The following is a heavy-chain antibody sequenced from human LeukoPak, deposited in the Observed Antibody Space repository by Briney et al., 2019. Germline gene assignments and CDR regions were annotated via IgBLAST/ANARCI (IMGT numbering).Heavy chain of an antibody. D-gene: IGHD5-12*01. CDR2: ISWNSGSI. CDR1: GFTFDDYA. Sequence: PGGSLRLSCAASGFTFDDYAMHRVRQAPGKGLEWVSGISWNSGSIGYADSVKGRFTISRDNAKNSLYLQMNSLRAEDMALYYCAKDSSGYDSGAFDIWGQGTMVTVSS. CDR3: AKDSSGYDSGAFDI. V-gene: IGHV3-9*03. J-gene: IGHJ3*02.